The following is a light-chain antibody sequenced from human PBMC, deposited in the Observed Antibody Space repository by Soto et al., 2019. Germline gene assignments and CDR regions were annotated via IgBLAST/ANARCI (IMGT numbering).Light chain of an antibody. J-gene: IGLJ3*02. Sequence: QSVLTQPPSVSGAPGQRVTISCTGNSSNIGAGYDVHWYQQLPGTAPKLLIYGNSNRPSGVPDRFSGSKSGTSASLAITGLQAEDEADYYCQSYDSSLSGWVFGGGTKRTGL. CDR2: GNS. CDR3: QSYDSSLSGWV. V-gene: IGLV1-40*01. CDR1: SSNIGAGYD.